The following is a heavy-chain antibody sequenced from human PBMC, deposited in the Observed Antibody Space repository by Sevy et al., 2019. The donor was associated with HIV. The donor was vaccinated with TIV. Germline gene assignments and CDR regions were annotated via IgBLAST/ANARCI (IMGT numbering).Heavy chain of an antibody. V-gene: IGHV7-4-1*02. J-gene: IGHJ6*02. CDR2: INTNTGNP. D-gene: IGHD2-2*01. CDR3: ARTSRGIVVVAAAQHYYGMDV. Sequence: ASVKVSCKASGYTFTSYGMNWVRQAPGQGLEWMGWINTNTGNPTYAQGFTGRFVFSLDTSVSTAYVQISSLKAEDTAIYYCARTSRGIVVVAAAQHYYGMDVWGQGTTVTVSS. CDR1: GYTFTSYG.